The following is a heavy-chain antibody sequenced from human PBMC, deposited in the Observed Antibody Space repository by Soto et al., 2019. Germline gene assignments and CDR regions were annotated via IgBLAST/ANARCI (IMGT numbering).Heavy chain of an antibody. Sequence: QVQLVQSGAEVKKPGSSVKVSCKASGGTFSSYTISWVRQAPGQGLEWMGRIIPILGIANYAQKFQGRVTITADKSTSTAYMELSSLISEDTDVYYCARDSPLDIVVVPAATASLPHAFDIWGQGTMVTVSS. D-gene: IGHD2-2*03. V-gene: IGHV1-69*08. CDR1: GGTFSSYT. J-gene: IGHJ3*02. CDR2: IIPILGIA. CDR3: ARDSPLDIVVVPAATASLPHAFDI.